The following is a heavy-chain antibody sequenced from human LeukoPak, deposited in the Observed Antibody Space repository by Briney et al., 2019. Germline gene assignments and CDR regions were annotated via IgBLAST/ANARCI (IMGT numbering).Heavy chain of an antibody. CDR1: GGSISSYY. Sequence: PSETLTLTCTVSGGSISSYYWSWIRQPPGKGLEWIGYIYYSGSTTYNPSLKSRVSISVDTSKNQFSLRLSSVTAADTAVYYCAGDNAGYKDFWGKGTLVTVSS. D-gene: IGHD5-24*01. CDR3: AGDNAGYKDF. V-gene: IGHV4-59*01. J-gene: IGHJ4*01. CDR2: IYYSGST.